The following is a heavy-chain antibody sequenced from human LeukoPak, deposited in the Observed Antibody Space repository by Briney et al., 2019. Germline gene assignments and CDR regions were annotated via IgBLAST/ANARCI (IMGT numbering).Heavy chain of an antibody. Sequence: SETLSLTCAVYGGSFSGYYWSWIRQPPGKGLEWIGEINHSGSTNYNPSLKSRVTISVDTSKNQFSLKLSSVTAADTAVYYCARYYYDSSGYWHDYWGQGTLVTVSS. CDR1: GGSFSGYY. CDR3: ARYYYDSSGYWHDY. V-gene: IGHV4-34*01. J-gene: IGHJ4*02. D-gene: IGHD3-22*01. CDR2: INHSGST.